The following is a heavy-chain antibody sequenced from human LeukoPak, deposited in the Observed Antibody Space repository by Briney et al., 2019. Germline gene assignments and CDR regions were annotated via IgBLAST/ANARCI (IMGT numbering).Heavy chain of an antibody. Sequence: GASVNVSCKASGYTFTSYYMHWVRQAPGQGLEWMGIINSRGGSTSYAHKFEGRVTMTTEMYTSTVYMELSSLRSEDTAVYYCARGYYYDSSGYYYYWGQGTLVTVSS. V-gene: IGHV1-46*01. CDR1: GYTFTSYY. D-gene: IGHD3-22*01. J-gene: IGHJ4*02. CDR2: INSRGGST. CDR3: ARGYYYDSSGYYYY.